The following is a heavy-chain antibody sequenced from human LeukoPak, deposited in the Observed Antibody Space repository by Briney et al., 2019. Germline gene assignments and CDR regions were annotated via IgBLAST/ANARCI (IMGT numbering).Heavy chain of an antibody. CDR1: GFTFSSYS. CDR2: ISSSSSYI. Sequence: GGSLRLSCAASGFTFSSYSMNWVRQAPGKGLGWVSSISSSSSYIYYADSVKGRFTISRDNAKNSLYLQMNSLRAEDTAVYYCARDRTNYYNSSGYWDYWGQGTLVTVSS. D-gene: IGHD3-22*01. J-gene: IGHJ4*02. CDR3: ARDRTNYYNSSGYWDY. V-gene: IGHV3-21*01.